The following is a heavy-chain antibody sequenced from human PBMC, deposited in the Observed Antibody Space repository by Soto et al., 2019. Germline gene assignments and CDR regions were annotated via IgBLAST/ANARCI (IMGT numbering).Heavy chain of an antibody. D-gene: IGHD1-7*01. CDR1: GYTFTSYG. J-gene: IGHJ6*02. Sequence: GASVKVSCKASGYTFTSYGISWVRQAPGQGLEWMGWISAYNGNTNYAQKLQGRVTMTTDTSTSTAYMELRSLRSDDTAVYYCARDKLELLAVYYYYGMDVWGQGTTVTVSS. V-gene: IGHV1-18*01. CDR3: ARDKLELLAVYYYYGMDV. CDR2: ISAYNGNT.